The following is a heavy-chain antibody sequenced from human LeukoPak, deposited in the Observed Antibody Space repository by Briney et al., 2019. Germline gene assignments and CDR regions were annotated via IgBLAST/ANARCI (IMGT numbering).Heavy chain of an antibody. J-gene: IGHJ4*02. CDR2: ISGSSSTI. CDR3: ARGGGSIDY. CDR1: GFTFSSYS. Sequence: GGSLRLSCAASGFTFSSYSMNWVRQAPGKGLEWVSYISGSSSTIYYADSVKGRFTISRDNAKNSLYLQMNSLRAEDTAVYYCARGGGSIDYWGQGTLVTVSS. D-gene: IGHD2-2*01. V-gene: IGHV3-48*01.